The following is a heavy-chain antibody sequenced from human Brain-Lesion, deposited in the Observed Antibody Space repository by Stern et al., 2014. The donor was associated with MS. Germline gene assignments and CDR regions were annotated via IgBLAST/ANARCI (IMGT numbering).Heavy chain of an antibody. V-gene: IGHV1-2*02. Sequence: QLVQSGAEVKKPGASVKVSCKTSGYIFTGYYIHWVRQAPGQGLEWMAWIKPNTGGNKYAQKCQGRVTMSRDTSISTAYVELSSLTSDDTAVYYCARDQRGITIFGVVTDYYYLGMDVWGQGTTVTVSS. CDR2: IKPNTGGN. D-gene: IGHD3-3*01. CDR1: GYIFTGYY. CDR3: ARDQRGITIFGVVTDYYYLGMDV. J-gene: IGHJ6*02.